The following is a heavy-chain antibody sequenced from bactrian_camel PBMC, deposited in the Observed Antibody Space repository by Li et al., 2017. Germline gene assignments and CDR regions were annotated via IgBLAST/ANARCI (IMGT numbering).Heavy chain of an antibody. J-gene: IGHJ6*01. CDR3: ASDLAWVGRHIFGY. D-gene: IGHD5*01. CDR2: IYSGGSST. Sequence: DVQLVESGGGLVQPGGSLRLSCAASGFTFSNYDMSWVRQAPGKGLEWVSAIYSGGSSTYYADSVKGRFTISRDNAKNTLYLQMNSLKPEDTAVYYCASDLAWVGRHIFGYWGQGTQVTVS. CDR1: GFTFSNYD. V-gene: IGHV3S40*01.